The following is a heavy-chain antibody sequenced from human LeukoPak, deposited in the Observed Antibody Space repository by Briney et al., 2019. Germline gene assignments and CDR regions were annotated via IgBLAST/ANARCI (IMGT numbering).Heavy chain of an antibody. J-gene: IGHJ2*01. V-gene: IGHV4-34*01. D-gene: IGHD6-19*01. Sequence: PSETLSLTCAAYGGSFSGYYWSWIRQPPGKGLEWIGEINHSGSTNYNPSLKSRVTISVDTSKNQFSLKLSSVTAADTAVYYCRIAVAGRDWYFDLWGRGTLVTVSS. CDR1: GGSFSGYY. CDR3: RIAVAGRDWYFDL. CDR2: INHSGST.